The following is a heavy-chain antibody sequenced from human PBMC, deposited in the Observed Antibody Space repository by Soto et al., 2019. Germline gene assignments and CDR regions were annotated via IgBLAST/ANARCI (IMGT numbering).Heavy chain of an antibody. J-gene: IGHJ5*02. CDR3: ARQRGYDILTGYSNWFDP. CDR2: IYYSGST. CDR1: GGSISSSSYY. Sequence: KTSETLSLTCTVSGGSISSSSYYWGWIRQPPGKGLEWIGSIYYSGSTYYNPSLKSRVTISVDTSKNQFSLKLSPVTAADTAVYYCARQRGYDILTGYSNWFDPWGQGTLVTVSS. V-gene: IGHV4-39*01. D-gene: IGHD3-9*01.